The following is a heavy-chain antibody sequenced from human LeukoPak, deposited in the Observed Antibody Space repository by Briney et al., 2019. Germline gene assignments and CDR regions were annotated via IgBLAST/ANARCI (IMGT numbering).Heavy chain of an antibody. J-gene: IGHJ4*02. CDR3: ARGDWEPFWY. CDR1: GYTFTNYG. Sequence: ASVTVSCKAFGYTFTNYGITWVRQAPGQGLEWLGWISGDKGNTNYAQEVQGRVTMTTDTSTSTAYMELWSLRPDDTAVYFCARGDWEPFWYWGQGTLVTVSS. V-gene: IGHV1-18*01. CDR2: ISGDKGNT. D-gene: IGHD1-26*01.